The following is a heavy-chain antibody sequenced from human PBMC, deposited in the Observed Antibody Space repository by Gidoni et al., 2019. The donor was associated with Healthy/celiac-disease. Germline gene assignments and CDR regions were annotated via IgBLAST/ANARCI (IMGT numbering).Heavy chain of an antibody. CDR3: ARIQDYYDSSGYGAFDI. CDR1: GGSISIGGYY. Sequence: QVQLQESGPGLVKPSQTLSLTCTVSGGSISIGGYYWSWIRQHPGKGLEWIGYISYSGSTYYNPSLKSRVTISVDTSKNQFSLKLSSVTAADTAVYYCARIQDYYDSSGYGAFDIWGQGTMVTVSS. D-gene: IGHD3-22*01. CDR2: ISYSGST. V-gene: IGHV4-31*03. J-gene: IGHJ3*02.